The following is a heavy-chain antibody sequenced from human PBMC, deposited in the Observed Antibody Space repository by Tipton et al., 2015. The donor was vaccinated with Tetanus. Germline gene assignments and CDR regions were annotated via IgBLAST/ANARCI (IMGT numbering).Heavy chain of an antibody. CDR2: IYPGDSDT. CDR3: ARADCGERVCNFAF. V-gene: IGHV5-51*01. D-gene: IGHD2-21*01. CDR1: GYIFTNYW. Sequence: QLVQSGGEVKKPGESLKISCKGSGYIFTNYWIGWVRQKPGKGLEWMGIIYPGDSDTRYSPSFQGQVTISVDKSINTAYLQWSSLEGQDPSVFFCARADCGERVCNFAFWGPGAMVTVAS. J-gene: IGHJ4*02.